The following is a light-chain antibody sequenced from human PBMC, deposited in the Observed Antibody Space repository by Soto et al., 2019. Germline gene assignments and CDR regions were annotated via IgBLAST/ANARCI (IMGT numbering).Light chain of an antibody. V-gene: IGLV2-14*01. CDR2: EVI. Sequence: QSALTQPASVSGSPGQSIAISCTGTSSDVGIYNYVSWYQQHPGKVPKLIIYEVINRPSGVSNRFSGSKSGNTASLIISGLQAEDEADYYCTSYTTSSTRVFGTGTKVTVL. CDR1: SSDVGIYNY. J-gene: IGLJ1*01. CDR3: TSYTTSSTRV.